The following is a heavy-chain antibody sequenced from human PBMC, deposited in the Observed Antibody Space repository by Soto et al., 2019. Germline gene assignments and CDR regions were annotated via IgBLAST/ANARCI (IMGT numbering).Heavy chain of an antibody. CDR1: GYTFSNFW. J-gene: IGHJ3*02. CDR3: GRHAYHALDM. V-gene: IGHV5-51*01. Sequence: PGESLKISCQSSGYTFSNFWIAWVRQLPGKGLAYMGRIYPGDSETRYSPSYHGQVTISADRAISTAYLPWGSLEASDTALSCCGRHAYHALDMGGQGIMVTVSS. CDR2: IYPGDSET.